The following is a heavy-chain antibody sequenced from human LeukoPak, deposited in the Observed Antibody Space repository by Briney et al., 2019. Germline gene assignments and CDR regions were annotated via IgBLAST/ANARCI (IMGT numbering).Heavy chain of an antibody. V-gene: IGHV4-4*07. CDR2: THRSGTA. D-gene: IGHD3-9*01. CDR1: GRSINNYY. J-gene: IGHJ5*02. Sequence: ASETLSLTCSVSGRSINNYYWSWIWQPAGKGLEWIGRTHRSGTANYNPSLRSRATMSGDTSKNQFSLKLTSATAADTAVYYCARDEEFYDILTGSYKPGWFDPWGQGTLVTVSS. CDR3: ARDEEFYDILTGSYKPGWFDP.